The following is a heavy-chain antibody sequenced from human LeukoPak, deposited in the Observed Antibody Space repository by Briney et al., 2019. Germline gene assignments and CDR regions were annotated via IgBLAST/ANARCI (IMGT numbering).Heavy chain of an antibody. D-gene: IGHD2-2*01. V-gene: IGHV5-51*01. CDR1: GYSFTSYW. CDR3: ARQDGYCSSTSCYGSADY. Sequence: GESLKISCKGSGYSFTSYWIGWVRQIPGKGLEWMGIIYPGDSDTRYSPSFQGQVTISADKPISTAYLQWSSLKASDTAMYYCARQDGYCSSTSCYGSADYWGQGTLVTVSS. CDR2: IYPGDSDT. J-gene: IGHJ4*02.